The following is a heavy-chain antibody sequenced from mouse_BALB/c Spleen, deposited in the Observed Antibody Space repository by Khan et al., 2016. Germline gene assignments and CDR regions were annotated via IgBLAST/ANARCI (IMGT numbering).Heavy chain of an antibody. CDR3: ARSLGRHYYFDV. Sequence: VQLQQSGPELVKPGASVKISCKASEYSFTDYNMHWVKQSHGKSLEWIGFFYPYNGDSGYNQNFQTKATLTVDISSSTAYMELRGLTSEDSAVYYCARSLGRHYYFDVWGAGTTVTVSS. D-gene: IGHD2-1*01. CDR2: FYPYNGDS. V-gene: IGHV1S29*02. J-gene: IGHJ1*01. CDR1: EYSFTDYN.